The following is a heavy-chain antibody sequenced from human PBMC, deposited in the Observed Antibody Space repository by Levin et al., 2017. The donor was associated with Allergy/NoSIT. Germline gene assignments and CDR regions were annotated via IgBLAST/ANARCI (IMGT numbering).Heavy chain of an antibody. J-gene: IGHJ4*02. Sequence: GESLKISCKTSGYTFTSYYMHWVRQAPGQGLEWMGIVNPGGGGTGYAQKFQGRVTMTRDTSTNTVYMELSSLRSEDTAVYYCARVGCSGDSCYFFFDYWGQGTLVTVSS. CDR2: VNPGGGGT. CDR3: ARVGCSGDSCYFFFDY. V-gene: IGHV1-46*01. CDR1: GYTFTSYY. D-gene: IGHD2-15*01.